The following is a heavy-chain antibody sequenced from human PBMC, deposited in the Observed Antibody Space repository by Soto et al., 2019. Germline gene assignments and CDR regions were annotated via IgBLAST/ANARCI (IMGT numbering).Heavy chain of an antibody. D-gene: IGHD6-19*01. V-gene: IGHV3-30*03. CDR3: ATKPGIAVPGAAQ. J-gene: IGHJ4*02. CDR1: GFSFNIYA. CDR2: ISFDGSNK. Sequence: QVQLVESGGGVVQPGTSLRLSCTASGFSFNIYAMHWVRQAPGKGLEWVAVISFDGSNKYYIDSVKGRFTISRDNSKNTLFLQMNSLRAEDTAVYYCATKPGIAVPGAAQWGQGTLVIVSS.